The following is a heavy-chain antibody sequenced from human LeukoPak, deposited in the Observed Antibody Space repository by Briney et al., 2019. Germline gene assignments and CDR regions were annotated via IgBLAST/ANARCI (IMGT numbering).Heavy chain of an antibody. CDR2: ISVDGSNT. CDR3: ARGRTGSNAFDV. D-gene: IGHD2-15*01. V-gene: IGHV3-74*01. Sequence: GGSLRLSCAASGFTFSSHWMHWVRQAPGKGLVWASRISVDGSNTRYADSVKGRFTISRDNAKKTLYLQMNSLRAEDMAVYYCARGRTGSNAFDVWGQGTMFTVSS. J-gene: IGHJ3*01. CDR1: GFTFSSHW.